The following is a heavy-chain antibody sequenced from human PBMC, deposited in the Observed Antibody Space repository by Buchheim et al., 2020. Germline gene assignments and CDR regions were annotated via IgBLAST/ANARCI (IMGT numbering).Heavy chain of an antibody. CDR1: GFTFSSYA. CDR3: ARDRKRVSSSWLY. CDR2: ISYDGSNK. Sequence: QVQLVESGGGVVQPGRSLRLSCAASGFTFSSYAMHWVRQAPGKGLEWVAVISYDGSNKYYADSVKGRFTISRDNSKNTLYLQMNSLRAEDTAVYYCARDRKRVSSSWLYWGQGTL. V-gene: IGHV3-30*04. J-gene: IGHJ4*02. D-gene: IGHD6-13*01.